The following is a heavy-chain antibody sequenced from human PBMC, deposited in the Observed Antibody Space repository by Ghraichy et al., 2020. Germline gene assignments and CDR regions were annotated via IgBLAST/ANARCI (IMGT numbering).Heavy chain of an antibody. V-gene: IGHV3-66*01. Sequence: GGSLRLSCAASGFTVSSNYMSWVRQAPGKGLEWVSVIYSGGSTYYADSVKGRFTISRDNSKNKLYLQMNSLRAEDTAVYYCARVNSLWFGELLHFDYWGQGSLVTVSS. CDR2: IYSGGST. D-gene: IGHD3-10*01. CDR1: GFTVSSNY. CDR3: ARVNSLWFGELLHFDY. J-gene: IGHJ4*02.